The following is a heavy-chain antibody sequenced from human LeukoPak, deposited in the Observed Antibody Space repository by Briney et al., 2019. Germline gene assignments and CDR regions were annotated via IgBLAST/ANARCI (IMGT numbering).Heavy chain of an antibody. J-gene: IGHJ4*02. CDR2: IIPIFGAA. CDR1: GGTFSSYA. Sequence: ASVKVSCKASGGTFSSYAISWVRRAPGQGLEWMGGIIPIFGAANYAQKFQGRVTITADESTSTAYMELSSLRSEDTAVYYCARYYGGWYYFDYWGQGTLVTVSS. V-gene: IGHV1-69*13. CDR3: ARYYGGWYYFDY. D-gene: IGHD6-19*01.